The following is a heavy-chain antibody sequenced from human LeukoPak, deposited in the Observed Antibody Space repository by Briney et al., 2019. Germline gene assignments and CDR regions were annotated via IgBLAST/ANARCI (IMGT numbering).Heavy chain of an antibody. CDR1: GFTFSSYS. D-gene: IGHD6-13*01. CDR3: AKDSVSSSWSNWFDP. J-gene: IGHJ5*02. Sequence: GGSLRLSCAASGFTFSSYSMNWVRQAPGKGLEWVSSISSSSSYIYYADSVKGRFTISRDNAKNSLYLQMNRLRAEDTAVYYCAKDSVSSSWSNWFDPWGQGTLVTVSS. CDR2: ISSSSSYI. V-gene: IGHV3-21*04.